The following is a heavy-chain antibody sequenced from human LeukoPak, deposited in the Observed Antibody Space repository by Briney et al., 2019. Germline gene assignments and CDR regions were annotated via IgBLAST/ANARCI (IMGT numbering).Heavy chain of an antibody. D-gene: IGHD6-13*01. CDR3: AKDDGAAAAFDY. Sequence: GGSLRLSCAASGFTFDDYAMHWVRQAPGKGLEWVSGISWNSGSIGYADSVKGRFTISRDNAKNSLYLQMNSLRAEDTALYYCAKDDGAAAAFDYWGQGTLVTVSS. J-gene: IGHJ4*02. CDR1: GFTFDDYA. V-gene: IGHV3-9*01. CDR2: ISWNSGSI.